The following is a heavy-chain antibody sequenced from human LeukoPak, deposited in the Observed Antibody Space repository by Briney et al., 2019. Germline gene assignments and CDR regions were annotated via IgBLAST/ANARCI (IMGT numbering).Heavy chain of an antibody. D-gene: IGHD1-26*01. V-gene: IGHV3-23*01. J-gene: IGHJ4*02. CDR1: GFTFSAYA. CDR2: IGGDGDST. CDR3: ARRVGGTPDY. Sequence: PGGSLRLSCAAPGFTFSAYAMTWIRQAPGKGLEWVSAIGGDGDSTDYADSVKGRFTISRDNSKNTLFLQMNSLRVEDTALYYCARRVGGTPDYWGLGTLVTVSS.